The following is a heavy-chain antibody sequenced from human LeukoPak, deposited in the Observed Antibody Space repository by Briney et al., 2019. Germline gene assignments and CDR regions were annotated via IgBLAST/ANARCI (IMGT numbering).Heavy chain of an antibody. V-gene: IGHV3-11*05. CDR1: GFTFSDYY. CDR2: ISRSSSYT. J-gene: IGHJ5*02. Sequence: GGSLRLSCAASGFTFSDYYMSWIRQAPGKGLEWVSYISRSSSYTNYADSVKGRFTISRDNAKNSLYLQMNSLRAEDTAVYYCARVIGGIRYFDWYNWFDPWGQGTLVTVSS. D-gene: IGHD3-9*01. CDR3: ARVIGGIRYFDWYNWFDP.